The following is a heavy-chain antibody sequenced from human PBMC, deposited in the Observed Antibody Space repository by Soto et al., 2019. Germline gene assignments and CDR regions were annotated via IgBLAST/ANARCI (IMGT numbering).Heavy chain of an antibody. CDR1: GFSLSTSGVG. V-gene: IGHV2-5*02. Sequence: QITLKESGPTLVKPTQTLTLTCTFSGFSLSTSGVGVGWIRQPPGKALQRLAFIYWDDDKRYSPSLKSRLTTIKDTSKNQVVLRMTNMDPVDTATYNCAPLVVAGVTYYFDYWGQGTLVTVSS. CDR2: IYWDDDK. D-gene: IGHD2-15*01. J-gene: IGHJ4*02. CDR3: APLVVAGVTYYFDY.